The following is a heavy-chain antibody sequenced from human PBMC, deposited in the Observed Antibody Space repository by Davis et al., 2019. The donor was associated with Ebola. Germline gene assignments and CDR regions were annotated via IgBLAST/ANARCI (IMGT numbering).Heavy chain of an antibody. CDR3: ARAGGSTTLTAPSMDV. V-gene: IGHV3-9*01. J-gene: IGHJ6*02. D-gene: IGHD2/OR15-2a*01. CDR2: ISWNSGSI. CDR1: GFTFSSYG. Sequence: SLKISCAASGFTFSSYGMHWVRQAPGKGLEWASGISWNSGSIGYADSVKGRFTISRDNAKNSLYLDMNSLRAEDTAVYYCARAGGSTTLTAPSMDVWGQGTTVTVSS.